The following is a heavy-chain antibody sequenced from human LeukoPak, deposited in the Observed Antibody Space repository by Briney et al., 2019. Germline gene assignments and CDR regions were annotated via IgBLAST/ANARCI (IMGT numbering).Heavy chain of an antibody. CDR1: GYTFATFG. D-gene: IGHD6-13*01. CDR2: ISDSKT. J-gene: IGHJ3*02. Sequence: ASVKVSCKASGYTFATFGISWVRQAPGQGLEWLGWISDSKTNYAQNLQGRVTMTTDTSTSTAYMELRSLVSDDTAVCYCARAFGAAAGTGAFDIWGQGTMVTVSS. CDR3: ARAFGAAAGTGAFDI. V-gene: IGHV1-18*01.